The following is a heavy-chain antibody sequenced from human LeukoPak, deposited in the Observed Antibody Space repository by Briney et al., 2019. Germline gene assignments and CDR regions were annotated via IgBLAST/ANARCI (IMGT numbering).Heavy chain of an antibody. J-gene: IGHJ5*02. Sequence: ASVKVSCKASGYTFIGYYIHWVRQAPGQGLEWMGWINPSSGGTNYAQKFQGRVTMTRDTSISTAYMELSRLISDDTAVYYCARRRVITFNWFDPWGQGTLVTVSS. D-gene: IGHD3-22*01. CDR1: GYTFIGYY. CDR3: ARRRVITFNWFDP. CDR2: INPSSGGT. V-gene: IGHV1-2*02.